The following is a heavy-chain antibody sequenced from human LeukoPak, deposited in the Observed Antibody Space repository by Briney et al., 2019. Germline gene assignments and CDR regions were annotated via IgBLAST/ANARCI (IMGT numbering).Heavy chain of an antibody. CDR3: ARTVPGYPDDYFDY. Sequence: AGGSLRLSCAASGFTFSRHWMSWVRQAPGKGLERVAHMNQDGSAIYSIDSVKGRFTISRDNDKSSLYLQMTGLTVADTAVYYCARTVPGYPDDYFDYWGQGTLVTVSS. CDR1: GFTFSRHW. J-gene: IGHJ4*02. V-gene: IGHV3-7*01. D-gene: IGHD6-19*01. CDR2: MNQDGSAI.